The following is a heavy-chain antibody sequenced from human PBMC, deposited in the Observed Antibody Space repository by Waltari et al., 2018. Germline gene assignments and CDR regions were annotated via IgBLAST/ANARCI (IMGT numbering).Heavy chain of an antibody. Sequence: EVQLLESGGGLVQPGGSLRLSCAASGFTFSSYAMSWVRQAPGKGLEWVSAISGSGGSTYYADSVKGRFTISRDNSKNTLYLQMNSLRAEDTAVYYCAKLGDFWSGYYNPLFDYWGQGTLVIVSS. D-gene: IGHD3-3*01. V-gene: IGHV3-23*01. J-gene: IGHJ4*02. CDR1: GFTFSSYA. CDR2: ISGSGGST. CDR3: AKLGDFWSGYYNPLFDY.